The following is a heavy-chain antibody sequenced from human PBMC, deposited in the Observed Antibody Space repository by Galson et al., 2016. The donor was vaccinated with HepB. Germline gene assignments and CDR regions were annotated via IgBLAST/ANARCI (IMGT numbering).Heavy chain of an antibody. Sequence: SLRLSCAGSGSGVSDKFMSWVRQAPGKGLEWVSGIRSEGSKYYIDSVKGRFTISRDISKNTLYLQLNRLSVGDVYNPWYFDYWGQGTLIIVSS. CDR3: FDY. CDR1: GSGVSDKF. CDR2: IRSEGSK. J-gene: IGHJ4*02. V-gene: IGHV3-66*01. D-gene: IGHD5-24*01.